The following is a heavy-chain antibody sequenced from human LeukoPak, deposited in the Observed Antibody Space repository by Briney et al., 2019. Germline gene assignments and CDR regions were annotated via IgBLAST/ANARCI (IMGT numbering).Heavy chain of an antibody. D-gene: IGHD3-10*01. J-gene: IGHJ4*02. CDR2: ISGSGGST. Sequence: SGGSLRLSCAAYGFTFSSYAMSWVRQAPGKGLEWVSAISGSGGSTYYADSVKGRFTISRDNSKNTLYLQMNSLRAEDTAVYYCAKDPFPHPSGSYSHYWGQGTLVTVSS. CDR1: GFTFSSYA. CDR3: AKDPFPHPSGSYSHY. V-gene: IGHV3-23*01.